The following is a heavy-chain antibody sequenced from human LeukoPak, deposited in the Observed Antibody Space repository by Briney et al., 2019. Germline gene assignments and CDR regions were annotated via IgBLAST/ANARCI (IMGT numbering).Heavy chain of an antibody. D-gene: IGHD6-19*01. CDR2: INSSSSTI. Sequence: PGGSLRLSCAASGFTFSSYGMNWVRQGPGKGLEWVSYINSSSSTIYYADSVKGRFTVSRDNAKNSLYLQMNSLRDEDTAVYYCARGGFSSGWFLDYWGQGTLVTVSS. V-gene: IGHV3-48*02. J-gene: IGHJ4*02. CDR1: GFTFSSYG. CDR3: ARGGFSSGWFLDY.